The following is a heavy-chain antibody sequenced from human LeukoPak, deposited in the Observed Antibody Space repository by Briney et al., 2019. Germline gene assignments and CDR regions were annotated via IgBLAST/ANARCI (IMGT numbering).Heavy chain of an antibody. Sequence: GGSLRLSCAASGFSFSTYWMSWVRQTPGKGLEWVANINQDGNEKFYVDSVKGRFTISRDNGKNTLFLQMNSLRAEDAAVYYCVRGNDYGGPHYWGQGTLVTVSS. CDR1: GFSFSTYW. D-gene: IGHD4-23*01. V-gene: IGHV3-7*01. J-gene: IGHJ4*02. CDR2: INQDGNEK. CDR3: VRGNDYGGPHY.